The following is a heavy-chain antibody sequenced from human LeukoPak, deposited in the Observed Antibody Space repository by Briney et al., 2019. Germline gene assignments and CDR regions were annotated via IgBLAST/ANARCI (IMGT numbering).Heavy chain of an antibody. Sequence: GGSLRLSCAASGFTFSSYDMHWVRQATGKGLEWVSAIVTAGDTYYPGSVKGRFTISRENAKNSLYLQMNSLRAGDTAVYYCARGYCSSTSCYAPYYYGMDVWGQGTTVTVSS. CDR3: ARGYCSSTSCYAPYYYGMDV. J-gene: IGHJ6*02. V-gene: IGHV3-13*01. CDR1: GFTFSSYD. D-gene: IGHD2-2*01. CDR2: IVTAGDT.